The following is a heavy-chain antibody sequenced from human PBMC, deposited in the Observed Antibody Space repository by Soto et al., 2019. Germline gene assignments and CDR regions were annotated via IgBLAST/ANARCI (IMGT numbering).Heavy chain of an antibody. CDR2: ISSSGSTI. D-gene: IGHD1-1*01. CDR1: GFTSSDYY. J-gene: IGHJ5*02. Sequence: QVQLVESGGGLVNPGGSLRLSCAASGFTSSDYYMSWIRQAPGKGLEWLSYISSSGSTIYYADSVKGRFTISRDNAKNSLFLQMNSLRAEDTAVYYCARERTEDREGWFDPWGQGTLATVSS. V-gene: IGHV3-11*01. CDR3: ARERTEDREGWFDP.